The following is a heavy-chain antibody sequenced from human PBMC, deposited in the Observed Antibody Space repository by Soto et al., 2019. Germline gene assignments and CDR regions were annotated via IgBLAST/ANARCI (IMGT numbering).Heavy chain of an antibody. CDR2: IVPMFGTS. CDR1: GGTSTRYA. V-gene: IGHV1-69*06. Sequence: QERLVQSGAEVRKPGSSVKVSCKVTGGTSTRYAINWVRQAPGQGLERMGGIVPMFGTSKYAQKFQGRVTITADTSTNIAYMESRSLRSEDTAVYYCNRGSEYDFWSGYLGGQGTLVSVSS. D-gene: IGHD3-3*01. CDR3: NRGSEYDFWSGYL. J-gene: IGHJ4*02.